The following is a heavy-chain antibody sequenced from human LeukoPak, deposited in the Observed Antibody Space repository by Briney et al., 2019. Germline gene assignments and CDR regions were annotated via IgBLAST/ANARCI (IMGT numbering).Heavy chain of an antibody. J-gene: IGHJ6*02. CDR1: GFTFDDYA. CDR2: ISWNSGSI. CDR3: AKDNHPTYSGYDNSSGYDYYYYGMDV. Sequence: PGRSLRLTCAASGFTFDDYAMHWVRQAPGKGLEWVSGISWNSGSIGYADSVKGRFTISRDNAKNSLYLQMNSLRAEDTALYYCAKDNHPTYSGYDNSSGYDYYYYGMDVWGQGILVTVSS. V-gene: IGHV3-9*01. D-gene: IGHD5-12*01.